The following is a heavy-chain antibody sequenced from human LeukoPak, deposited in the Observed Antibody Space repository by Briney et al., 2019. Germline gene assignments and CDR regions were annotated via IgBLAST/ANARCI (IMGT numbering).Heavy chain of an antibody. Sequence: ASVKVSCKASGYTFTSYAMNWVRQAPGQGLEWMGWINPHSGGTNYAQKFQGGVTMTRDTSITTAYMELSSLRSDDTAVYYCARDRYYYDSSGYYQLDYWGQGTLVTVSS. J-gene: IGHJ4*02. CDR1: GYTFTSYA. V-gene: IGHV1-2*02. CDR3: ARDRYYYDSSGYYQLDY. CDR2: INPHSGGT. D-gene: IGHD3-22*01.